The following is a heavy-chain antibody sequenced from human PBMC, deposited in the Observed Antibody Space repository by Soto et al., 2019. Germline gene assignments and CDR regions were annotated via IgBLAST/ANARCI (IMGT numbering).Heavy chain of an antibody. CDR2: IKQDGSEK. V-gene: IGHV3-7*01. Sequence: EVQLVESGGGLVQPGGALRLSCAASGFTFSSYWMSWVRQAPGKGLEWVANIKQDGSEKYYVDSVKGRFTISRDNAKNSQYLQMNSLRAEDTAVYYCARLLLLYYYDSSGYLGWFDPWGQGTLVTVSS. J-gene: IGHJ5*02. CDR1: GFTFSSYW. D-gene: IGHD3-22*01. CDR3: ARLLLLYYYDSSGYLGWFDP.